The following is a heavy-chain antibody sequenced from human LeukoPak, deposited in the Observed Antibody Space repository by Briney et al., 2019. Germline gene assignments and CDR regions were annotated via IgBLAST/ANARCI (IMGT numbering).Heavy chain of an antibody. D-gene: IGHD4-17*01. J-gene: IGHJ6*02. CDR1: GGSISSGDYY. V-gene: IGHV4-30-4*01. Sequence: SETLSLTCTVSGGSISSGDYYWRWIRQPPGKGLEWIGYIYYSGSTYYNPSLKSRVTISVDTSKNQFSLKLSSVTAADTAVYYCAREVTTVTKGPNRDGMDVWGQGTTVTVSS. CDR3: AREVTTVTKGPNRDGMDV. CDR2: IYYSGST.